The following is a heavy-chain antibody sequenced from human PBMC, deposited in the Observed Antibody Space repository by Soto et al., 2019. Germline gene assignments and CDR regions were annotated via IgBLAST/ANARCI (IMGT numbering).Heavy chain of an antibody. J-gene: IGHJ5*02. CDR2: MNPNSGNT. CDR1: GYTFTSYD. V-gene: IGHV1-8*01. Sequence: QVQLVQSGAEVKKPGASVKVSCKASGYTFTSYDINWVRQATGQGLEWMGWMNPNSGNTGYAQNYQGRDTMTKNTSISTAYMELSSLRSEDTAVYYCARGRRRPEEAWFDPWGQGTLVTVSS. CDR3: ARGRRRPEEAWFDP.